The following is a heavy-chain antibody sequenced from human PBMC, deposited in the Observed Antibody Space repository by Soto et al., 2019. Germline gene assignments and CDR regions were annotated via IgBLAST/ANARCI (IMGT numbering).Heavy chain of an antibody. CDR1: GFTFRSYA. D-gene: IGHD2-21*01. CDR3: AKGWVPDLFHYFDY. J-gene: IGHJ4*02. Sequence: EVQLLESGGGLVQPGGSLRLSCAASGFTFRSYAMSWVRQAPGKGLEWVSAISGSGGSTYYADSVKGRFTISRDNSKNTLYLPMNSLRAEDTAVYYCAKGWVPDLFHYFDYWGQGTLVTVSS. CDR2: ISGSGGST. V-gene: IGHV3-23*01.